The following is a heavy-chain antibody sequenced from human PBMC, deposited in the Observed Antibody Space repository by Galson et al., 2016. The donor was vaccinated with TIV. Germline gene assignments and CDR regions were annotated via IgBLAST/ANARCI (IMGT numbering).Heavy chain of an antibody. CDR1: AYSLIDYY. Sequence: SVKVSCKASAYSLIDYYMHWVRQAPGQGLEWMGRINPNSGATNYAQKFQARVTMTRDTSSSTAYMELSRLRSDDTAIYYCARGVLGVVGATDYWGQGTLVTVSS. CDR3: ARGVLGVVGATDY. V-gene: IGHV1-2*06. J-gene: IGHJ4*02. CDR2: INPNSGAT. D-gene: IGHD1-26*01.